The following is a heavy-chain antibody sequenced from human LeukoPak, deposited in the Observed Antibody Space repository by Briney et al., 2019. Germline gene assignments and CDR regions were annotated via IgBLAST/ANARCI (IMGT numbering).Heavy chain of an antibody. V-gene: IGHV3-33*01. J-gene: IGHJ3*02. Sequence: GGSLRLSRAASGFTFSTYGIHWVRQAPGKGLEWVAVIWYDGSNKYYADSVRGRFTISRDNSKNTLYLQMNSLRAEDTAVYYCAREQTRAFDIWGQGTLVTVSS. CDR3: AREQTRAFDI. CDR1: GFTFSTYG. CDR2: IWYDGSNK.